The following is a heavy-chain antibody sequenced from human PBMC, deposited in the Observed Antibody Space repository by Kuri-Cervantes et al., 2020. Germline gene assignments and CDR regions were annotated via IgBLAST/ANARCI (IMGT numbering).Heavy chain of an antibody. D-gene: IGHD6-19*01. CDR2: IWYDGSNK. CDR3: ARTHQVAGTTGSGY. CDR1: GFTFSSYG. J-gene: IGHJ4*02. Sequence: LSLTCAASGFTFSSYGMHWVRQAPGKGLEWAAVIWYDGSNKYYADSVKGRFTISRDNSKNTLYLQMNSLRAEDTAVYYCARTHQVAGTTGSGYWGQGTLVTVSS. V-gene: IGHV3-33*01.